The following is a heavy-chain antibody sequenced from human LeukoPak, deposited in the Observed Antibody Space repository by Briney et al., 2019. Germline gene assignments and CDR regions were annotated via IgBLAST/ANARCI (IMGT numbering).Heavy chain of an antibody. J-gene: IGHJ5*02. CDR1: GFTFTDYW. D-gene: IGHD6-19*01. Sequence: GGSLRLSCAASGFTFTDYWMSWLRQAPGKGLEYVSAISSNGGTTYYASSVQGRFTISRDNSKNTLYLQMNSLRAEDTAVYYCAILSGIAVAGPGDWFDPWGQGTLVTVSS. V-gene: IGHV3-64*01. CDR3: AILSGIAVAGPGDWFDP. CDR2: ISSNGGTT.